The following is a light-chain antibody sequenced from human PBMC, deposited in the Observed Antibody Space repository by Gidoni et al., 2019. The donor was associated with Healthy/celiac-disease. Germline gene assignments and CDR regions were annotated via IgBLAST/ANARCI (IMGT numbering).Light chain of an antibody. J-gene: IGKJ2*01. CDR2: DAS. Sequence: DIQMNQSPSSLSASVGDRVTITCQASQDISNYLNWYQQKPGKAPKLLIYDASNLETGVPSSFSGRVSGTDYTFTISSLQPEDIATYYCEQYDNLPRTFGQGTKLEIK. CDR1: QDISNY. CDR3: EQYDNLPRT. V-gene: IGKV1-33*01.